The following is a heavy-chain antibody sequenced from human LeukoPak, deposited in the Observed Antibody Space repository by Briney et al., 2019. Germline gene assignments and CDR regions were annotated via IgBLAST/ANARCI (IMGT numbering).Heavy chain of an antibody. V-gene: IGHV3-48*01. CDR3: ARDWDDWNNDSFDV. CDR2: ISHRSDTV. CDR1: GFSFTTHA. J-gene: IGHJ3*01. D-gene: IGHD1/OR15-1a*01. Sequence: GGSLRLSCAASGFSFTTHAMSWVRQAPGKGLEWISYISHRSDTVYYAESVKGRFTISRDNAKNSLYLQMNSLRVEDTAMYYCARDWDDWNNDSFDVWGQATMVTVSS.